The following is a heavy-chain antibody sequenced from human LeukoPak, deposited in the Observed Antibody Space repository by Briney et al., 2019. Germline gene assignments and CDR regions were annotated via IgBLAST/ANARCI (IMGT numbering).Heavy chain of an antibody. V-gene: IGHV3-21*04. Sequence: GGSLRLSCAASGFTFSSHWMHWVRQAPGKGLEWVSSITSSSSYIYYADSVKGRFTISRDNAKNSLYLQMNSLRAEDTALYYCAKDTGYYYDSSNYWNWGQGTLVTVSS. CDR2: ITSSSSYI. CDR1: GFTFSSHW. CDR3: AKDTGYYYDSSNYWN. D-gene: IGHD3-22*01. J-gene: IGHJ4*02.